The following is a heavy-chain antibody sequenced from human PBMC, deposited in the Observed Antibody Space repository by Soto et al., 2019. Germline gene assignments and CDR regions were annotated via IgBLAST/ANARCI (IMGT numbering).Heavy chain of an antibody. D-gene: IGHD2-15*01. CDR1: GYTFTSYY. CDR3: ARGPNCSGGSCPPHYYYYYYMDV. CDR2: INPSGGST. Sequence: ASVKVSCKASGYTFTSYYMHWVRQAPGQGLEWMGIINPSGGSTSYAQKFQDRVTMTRDTSTSTVYMELSSLRSEDTAVYYCARGPNCSGGSCPPHYYYYYYMDVWGKGTTVTVSS. V-gene: IGHV1-46*03. J-gene: IGHJ6*03.